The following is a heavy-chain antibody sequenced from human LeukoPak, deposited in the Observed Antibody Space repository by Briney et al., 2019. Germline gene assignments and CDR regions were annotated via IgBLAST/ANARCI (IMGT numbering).Heavy chain of an antibody. CDR3: ARTYDFWSGSWFDP. D-gene: IGHD3-3*01. CDR1: GYTFTSYD. Sequence: ASVKVPCKASGYTFTSYDINWVRQATGQGLEWMGWMNPNSGNTGYAQKFQGRVTITRNTSISTAYMELSSLRSEDTAVYYCARTYDFWSGSWFDPWGQGTLVTVSS. V-gene: IGHV1-8*03. J-gene: IGHJ5*02. CDR2: MNPNSGNT.